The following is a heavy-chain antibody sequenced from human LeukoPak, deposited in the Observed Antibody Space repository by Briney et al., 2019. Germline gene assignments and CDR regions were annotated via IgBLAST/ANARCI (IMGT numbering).Heavy chain of an antibody. V-gene: IGHV3-7*01. CDR3: GRLARNAWYTVDY. D-gene: IGHD6-19*01. CDR1: DFTFSFYW. J-gene: IGHJ4*02. Sequence: GGSLRLSCAATDFTFSFYWMTWVRQAPGEGLEWVANILPDGSEKYYLDSVKGRFTISRDNPTNSLYLQINSLRAEDTALYYCGRLARNAWYTVDYWGQGTLVTVSS. CDR2: ILPDGSEK.